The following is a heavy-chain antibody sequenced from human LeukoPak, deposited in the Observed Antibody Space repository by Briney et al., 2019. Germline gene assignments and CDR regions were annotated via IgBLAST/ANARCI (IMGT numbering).Heavy chain of an antibody. V-gene: IGHV4-38-2*02. D-gene: IGHD3-10*01. CDR1: NYSITSGYF. CDR2: IYHSGTT. J-gene: IGHJ4*02. CDR3: ARDGVFHDSDGSSFDY. Sequence: SETLSLTCAVSNYSITSGYFWGWIRQPPGKGLEWIASIYHSGTTYYNPSLRNRVTLFVDTSKNQFSLKLTSLTAADTAVYYCARDGVFHDSDGSSFDYWGQGTLVTVSS.